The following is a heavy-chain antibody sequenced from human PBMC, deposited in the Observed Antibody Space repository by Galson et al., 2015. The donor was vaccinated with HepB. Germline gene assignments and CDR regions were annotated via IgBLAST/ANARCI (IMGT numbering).Heavy chain of an antibody. CDR3: TSSGRSGGVDY. D-gene: IGHD6-19*01. CDR2: IRSKANSYAT. CDR1: GFTFSGSA. J-gene: IGHJ4*02. Sequence: SLRLSCAASGFTFSGSAMHWVRQASGKGLEWVGRIRSKANSYATAYAASVKGRFTISRDDSKNTAYLQMNSLKTEDTAVYYCTSSGRSGGVDYWGQGTLVTVSS. V-gene: IGHV3-73*01.